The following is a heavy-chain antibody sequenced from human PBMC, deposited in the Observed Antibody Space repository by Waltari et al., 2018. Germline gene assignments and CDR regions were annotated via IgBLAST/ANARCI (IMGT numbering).Heavy chain of an antibody. Sequence: QVQLQQWGAGLLKPSETLSLTCAVYGGSFSGYYWSWIRQPPGKGLEWIGEINHSGRTTSNPSLKIRVTISVDTSKNQFSLKLSSVTAADTAVYYCARGRWYTAMVGGRAFDIWGQGTMVTVSS. CDR2: INHSGRT. CDR3: ARGRWYTAMVGGRAFDI. CDR1: GGSFSGYY. V-gene: IGHV4-34*01. D-gene: IGHD5-18*01. J-gene: IGHJ3*02.